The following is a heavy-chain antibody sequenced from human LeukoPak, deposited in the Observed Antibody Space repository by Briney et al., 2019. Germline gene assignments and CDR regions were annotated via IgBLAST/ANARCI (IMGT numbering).Heavy chain of an antibody. CDR1: GFTFDDYG. Sequence: PGGSLRLSCAASGFTFDDYGMSWVRQAPGKGLEWVSGINWNGGSTGYADSVKGRFTISRDNAKNSLYLQMNSLRAEDTALYYCARDYYDSSGYYLDYWGQGTPVTVSS. CDR3: ARDYYDSSGYYLDY. V-gene: IGHV3-20*04. J-gene: IGHJ4*02. D-gene: IGHD3-22*01. CDR2: INWNGGST.